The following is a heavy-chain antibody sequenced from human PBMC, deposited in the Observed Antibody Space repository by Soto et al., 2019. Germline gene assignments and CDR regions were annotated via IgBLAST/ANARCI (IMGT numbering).Heavy chain of an antibody. CDR1: GGSFTNYY. J-gene: IGHJ3*02. CDR3: ARFQLPDVTGDFDI. V-gene: IGHV4-4*07. CDR2: INTNGNI. D-gene: IGHD2-21*01. Sequence: PSETLSLTCSVSGGSFTNYYWSWIRQPAGKGLEYIGRINTNGNINYNPSLRSRVTMSVDSSKDQFSLSLTSVTAADTAVYYCARFQLPDVTGDFDIWGQGTMVTVSS.